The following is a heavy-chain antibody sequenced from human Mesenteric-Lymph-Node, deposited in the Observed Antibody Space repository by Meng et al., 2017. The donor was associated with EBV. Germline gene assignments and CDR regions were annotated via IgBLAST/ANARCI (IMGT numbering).Heavy chain of an antibody. Sequence: VTLLEYGPDLVKPSGTLSPTCTVSGGSISSNNWWTWVRQPPGKGLEWIGEIFHTGSTNYNPSLKSRVTMSVDKSKNLFSLTLNSVIAADTAVYYCASHTTYSTTGYLFLQHWGQGTLVTVSS. CDR3: ASHTTYSTTGYLFLQH. CDR2: IFHTGST. CDR1: GGSISSNNW. D-gene: IGHD3-9*01. J-gene: IGHJ1*01. V-gene: IGHV4-4*02.